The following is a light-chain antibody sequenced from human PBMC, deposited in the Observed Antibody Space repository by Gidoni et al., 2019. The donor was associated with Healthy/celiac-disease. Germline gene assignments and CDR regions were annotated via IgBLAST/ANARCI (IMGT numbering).Light chain of an antibody. CDR2: DAS. Sequence: DIQMTQSPSTLSASVGDRVTITCRASQSISSWLAWYQQKPGKAPKLLIYDASSLESGVPSRFSGSGSGTEFTLTIRSLQPDDFATYYCQQYNSVRWTFGQGTKVEIK. J-gene: IGKJ1*01. CDR3: QQYNSVRWT. CDR1: QSISSW. V-gene: IGKV1-5*01.